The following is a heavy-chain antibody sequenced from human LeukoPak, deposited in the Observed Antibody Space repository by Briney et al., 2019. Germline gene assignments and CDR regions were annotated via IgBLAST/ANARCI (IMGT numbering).Heavy chain of an antibody. CDR3: ARDIGTVDNY. D-gene: IGHD2-15*01. J-gene: IGHJ4*02. CDR1: GGSISSSSYY. Sequence: SETLSLTCTVSGGSISSSSYYWSWIRQPPGKGLEWIGYIYYSGSTYYNPSLKSRVTISVDTSKNQFSLKLSSVIAADTAVYYCARDIGTVDNYWGQGTLVTVSS. CDR2: IYYSGST. V-gene: IGHV4-30-4*01.